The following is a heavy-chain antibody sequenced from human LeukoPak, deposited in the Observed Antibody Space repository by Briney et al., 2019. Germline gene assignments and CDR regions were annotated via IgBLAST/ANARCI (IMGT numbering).Heavy chain of an antibody. Sequence: GGSLRLSCAASGFTVSSNYMSWVRQAAGKGLEWVSVIYSGGSTYYADSVKGRFTISRDNSKNTLYLQMNSLRAEDTAVYYCARAPRNVVDYSYYYMDVWGKGTTVTVSS. CDR2: IYSGGST. J-gene: IGHJ6*03. CDR3: ARAPRNVVDYSYYYMDV. V-gene: IGHV3-53*01. CDR1: GFTVSSNY. D-gene: IGHD2-15*01.